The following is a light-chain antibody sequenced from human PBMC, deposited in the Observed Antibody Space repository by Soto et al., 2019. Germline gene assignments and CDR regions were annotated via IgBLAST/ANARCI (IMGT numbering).Light chain of an antibody. CDR3: QVSYINIRIFT. CDR2: AAS. J-gene: IGKJ3*01. CDR1: QGISSW. Sequence: DIQMTQSPSSVSASVGDRVTITCRASQGISSWLAWYQQKPGKAPKLLIYAASSLQNGVPSRFSGSGSGTDFTLTISSLQAEDFATYYCQVSYINIRIFTFGPGTKLDIK. V-gene: IGKV1-12*01.